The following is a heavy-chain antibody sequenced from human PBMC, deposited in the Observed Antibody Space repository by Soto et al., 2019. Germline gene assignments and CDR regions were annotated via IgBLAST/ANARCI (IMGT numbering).Heavy chain of an antibody. D-gene: IGHD3-3*01. CDR1: GFTFSSYS. J-gene: IGHJ3*02. CDR2: ISSSSSYI. Sequence: GGSLRLSCAASGFTFSSYSMNWVRQAPGKGLEWVSSISSSSSYIYYADSVKGRFTISRDNAKNSLYLQMNSLRAEDTAVYYCARDFLDARTFFGAFDIWGQGTMVTVSS. CDR3: ARDFLDARTFFGAFDI. V-gene: IGHV3-21*01.